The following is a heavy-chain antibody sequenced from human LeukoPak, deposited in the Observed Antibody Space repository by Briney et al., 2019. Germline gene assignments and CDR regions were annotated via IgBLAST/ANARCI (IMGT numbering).Heavy chain of an antibody. CDR1: GFTFSSYS. CDR3: ARNPPSESGSVDPYYYYMDV. Sequence: GGSLRLSCAASGFTFSSYSMNWVRQAPGKGLEWVSSISSGSSITISYADSVKGRFTISRDNAKNSLYLQMNSLRAEDTAVYYCARNPPSESGSVDPYYYYMDVWGKGTTVTVSS. J-gene: IGHJ6*03. D-gene: IGHD3-10*01. CDR2: ISSGSSITI. V-gene: IGHV3-21*04.